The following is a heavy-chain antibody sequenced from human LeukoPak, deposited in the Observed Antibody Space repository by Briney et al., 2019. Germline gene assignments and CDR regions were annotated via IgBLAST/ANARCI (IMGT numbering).Heavy chain of an antibody. J-gene: IGHJ4*02. D-gene: IGHD6-6*01. CDR2: INWNGGST. Sequence: GGSLRLSCAASGFTFDDYGMSWFRQAPGKGLEWVSGINWNGGSTGYADSVKGRFTISRDNAKNSLYLQMNSLRAEDTALYYCARDRYSSSSFDYWGQGTLVTVSS. V-gene: IGHV3-20*04. CDR3: ARDRYSSSSFDY. CDR1: GFTFDDYG.